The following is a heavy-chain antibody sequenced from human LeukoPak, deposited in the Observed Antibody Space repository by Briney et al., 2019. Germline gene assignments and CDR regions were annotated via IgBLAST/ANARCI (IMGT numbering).Heavy chain of an antibody. Sequence: SVKVSCKASGGTFSSYAISWVRQAPGQGLEWMGRIIPILGIANYAQKFQGRVTITADKSTSTAYMELSSLRSEDTAVYYCARVPYIAVVPAAEANWFDPWGQGTLVTVSS. J-gene: IGHJ5*02. CDR1: GGTFSSYA. CDR3: ARVPYIAVVPAAEANWFDP. CDR2: IIPILGIA. V-gene: IGHV1-69*04. D-gene: IGHD2-2*01.